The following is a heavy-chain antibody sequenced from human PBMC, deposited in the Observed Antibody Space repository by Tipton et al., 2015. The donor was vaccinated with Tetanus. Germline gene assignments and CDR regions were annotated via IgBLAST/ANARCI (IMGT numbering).Heavy chain of an antibody. CDR1: GYIFTNYW. CDR2: IYPADSDT. V-gene: IGHV5-51*01. J-gene: IGHJ4*02. Sequence: VQLVQSGGEVKKPGESLKISCKGSGYIFTNYWIGWVRQMPGKGLEWMGIIYPADSDTRYSPSFQGQVTISVDKSINTACLQWSSLKASDTSMFYCARAHCSDGVCNFDFWGQGALVTVAS. D-gene: IGHD2-8*01. CDR3: ARAHCSDGVCNFDF.